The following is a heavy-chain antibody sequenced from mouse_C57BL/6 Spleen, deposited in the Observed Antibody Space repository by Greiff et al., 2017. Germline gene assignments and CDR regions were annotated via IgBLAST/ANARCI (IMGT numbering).Heavy chain of an antibody. CDR2: FNPSTGGT. Sequence: VQLQQSGPELVKPGASVKISCKASGYSFTGYYLNWVKQSPEKSLEWIGEFNPSTGGTTYNQKFKAKATLSVDKSSSTAYMRHKSLTSEDSAVYCCTRDPNYYGSSYPGYACWGQGTLVTVSA. V-gene: IGHV1-42*01. CDR1: GYSFTGYY. J-gene: IGHJ3*01. CDR3: TRDPNYYGSSYPGYAC. D-gene: IGHD1-1*01.